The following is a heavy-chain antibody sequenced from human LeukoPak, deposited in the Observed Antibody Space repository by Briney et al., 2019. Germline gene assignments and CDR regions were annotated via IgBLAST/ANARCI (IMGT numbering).Heavy chain of an antibody. CDR2: IIPIFGTA. V-gene: IGHV1-69*05. Sequence: GSSVKVSCKASGGTFSSYAISWVRQAPGQGLEWMGGIIPIFGTANYAQKFQGRVTITTDESTSTAYMELSSLRSEDTAVYYCARGGHYRDGYNPFDYWGQGTLVTVSS. CDR3: ARGGHYRDGYNPFDY. J-gene: IGHJ4*02. CDR1: GGTFSSYA. D-gene: IGHD5-24*01.